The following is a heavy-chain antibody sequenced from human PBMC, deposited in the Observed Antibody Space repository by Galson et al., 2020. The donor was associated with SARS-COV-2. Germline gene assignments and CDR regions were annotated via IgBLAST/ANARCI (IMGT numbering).Heavy chain of an antibody. CDR3: ARVAGPYYDFWSGYYLPPGQYYYYGMDV. J-gene: IGHJ6*02. D-gene: IGHD3-3*01. Sequence: GESLKISCAASGFTFSSYGMHWVRQAPGKGLEWVAVIWYDGSNKYYADSVKGRFTISRDNSKNTLYLQMNSLRAEDTAVYYCARVAGPYYDFWSGYYLPPGQYYYYGMDVWGQGTTVTVSS. CDR1: GFTFSSYG. CDR2: IWYDGSNK. V-gene: IGHV3-33*01.